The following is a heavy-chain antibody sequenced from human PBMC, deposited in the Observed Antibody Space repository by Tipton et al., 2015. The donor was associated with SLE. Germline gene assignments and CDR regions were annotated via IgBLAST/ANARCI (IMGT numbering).Heavy chain of an antibody. V-gene: IGHV1-18*01. D-gene: IGHD2-15*01. CDR3: ARASYCSGGSCYPHYFDY. J-gene: IGHJ4*02. CDR2: ISAYNGNT. CDR1: GYTFTSYG. Sequence: QVQLVQSGAEVKKPGASVKVSCKASGYTFTSYGISWVRQAPGQGLEWMGWISAYNGNTNYAQELQGRVTMTTDTSTSTAYMELRSLRSDDTAVYYCARASYCSGGSCYPHYFDYWGQGTLVTVSS.